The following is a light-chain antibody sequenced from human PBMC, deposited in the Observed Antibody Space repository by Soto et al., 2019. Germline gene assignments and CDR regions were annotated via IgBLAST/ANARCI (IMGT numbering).Light chain of an antibody. CDR3: QQYFDSSGA. V-gene: IGKV1-5*01. Sequence: DIQITQSPSTLSASVGDRVTITCGASQNICTRLAWYQQKSGKAPKLLISDASSLESGVPSRFSGRGSGTEFSLTITSLQPDDFATYYCQQYFDSSGAFGQGTKVDIK. CDR1: QNICTR. CDR2: DAS. J-gene: IGKJ1*01.